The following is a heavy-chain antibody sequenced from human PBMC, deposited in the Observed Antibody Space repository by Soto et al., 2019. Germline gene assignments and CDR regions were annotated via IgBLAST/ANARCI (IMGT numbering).Heavy chain of an antibody. J-gene: IGHJ4*02. CDR3: ARLGSSGWYQGSYFDY. CDR2: IKSSGST. D-gene: IGHD6-19*01. CDR1: GGSITRNDHY. V-gene: IGHV4-39*01. Sequence: QLQLQESGPGLVRPSETLSLICTVSGGSITRNDHYWGWIRQSPGKGLEWIGDIKSSGSTNYNLSLKSRVSMSVETSKNQFSLKMNSVTAADTAVYYCARLGSSGWYQGSYFDYWGQGPWSPSPQ.